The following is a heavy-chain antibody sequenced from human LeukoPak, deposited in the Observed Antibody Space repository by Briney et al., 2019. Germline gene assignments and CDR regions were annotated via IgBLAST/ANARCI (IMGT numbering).Heavy chain of an antibody. D-gene: IGHD4-17*01. CDR3: ARWEDDYGVHGWFDP. V-gene: IGHV4-39*07. Sequence: PSETLSLTCTVSGGSISSSSYYWGWIRQPPGKGLEWIGSIYYSGSTNYNPSLKSRVTISVDTSKNQFSLKLSSVTAADTAVYYCARWEDDYGVHGWFDPWGQGTLVTVSS. CDR1: GGSISSSSYY. J-gene: IGHJ5*02. CDR2: IYYSGST.